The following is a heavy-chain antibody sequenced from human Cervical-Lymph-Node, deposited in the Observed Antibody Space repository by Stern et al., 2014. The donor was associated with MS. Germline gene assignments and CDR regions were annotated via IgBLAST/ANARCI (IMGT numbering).Heavy chain of an antibody. CDR1: GGTFSSYA. Sequence: LVRSGAEVKTPGSSVKVSCKASGGTFSSYAISWGRQAPGQGLEWMGGIIPIFGTANYAQKFQGRVTITADESTSTAYMELSSLRSEDTAVYYCARGELKEGLVRGMDVWGQGTTVTVSS. D-gene: IGHD1-26*01. CDR2: IIPIFGTA. CDR3: ARGELKEGLVRGMDV. V-gene: IGHV1-69*01. J-gene: IGHJ6*02.